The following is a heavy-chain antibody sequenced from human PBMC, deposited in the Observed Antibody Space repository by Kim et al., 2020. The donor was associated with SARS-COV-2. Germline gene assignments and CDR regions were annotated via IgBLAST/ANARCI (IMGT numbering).Heavy chain of an antibody. V-gene: IGHV4-39*07. J-gene: IGHJ5*02. CDR1: GGSISSSSYY. CDR3: ARAQSYYGSGSYYRRRSWFDP. Sequence: SETLSLTCTVSGGSISSSSYYWGWIRQPPGKGLEWIGSIYYSGSTYYNPSLKSRVTISVDTSKNQFSLKLSSVTAADTAVYYCARAQSYYGSGSYYRRRSWFDPWDQGTLVTVSS. CDR2: IYYSGST. D-gene: IGHD3-10*01.